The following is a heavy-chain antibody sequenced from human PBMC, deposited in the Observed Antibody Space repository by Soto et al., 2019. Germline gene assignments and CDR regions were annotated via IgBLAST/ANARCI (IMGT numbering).Heavy chain of an antibody. CDR1: GFTFSSYA. CDR2: ISYDGSNK. Sequence: QVQLVESGGGVVQPGRSLRLSCAASGFTFSSYAMHWVRQAPGKGLEWVAGISYDGSNKYYADSVKGRFTISRDNSKKKLDLQMNGLRAGDTAVYDCARDRMGGGLGDWGQGTLVTVSS. CDR3: ARDRMGGGLGD. J-gene: IGHJ4*02. D-gene: IGHD2-15*01. V-gene: IGHV3-30-3*01.